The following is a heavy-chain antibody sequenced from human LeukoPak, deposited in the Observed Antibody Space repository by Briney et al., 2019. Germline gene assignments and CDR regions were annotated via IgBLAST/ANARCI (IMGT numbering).Heavy chain of an antibody. Sequence: SXKVSCKTSGGSFSSYAISLVRQAPGQGLEWMGRIIPIFGTANYAQKFQGRVTITTDESTSTAYMELSSLRSEDTAVYYCAVTHYYDSTGYYSTDYWGQGTLVTVSS. J-gene: IGHJ4*02. CDR1: GGSFSSYA. D-gene: IGHD3-22*01. CDR3: AVTHYYDSTGYYSTDY. V-gene: IGHV1-69*05. CDR2: IIPIFGTA.